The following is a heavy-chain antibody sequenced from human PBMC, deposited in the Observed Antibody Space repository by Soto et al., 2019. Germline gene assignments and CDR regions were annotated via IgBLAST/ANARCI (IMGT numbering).Heavy chain of an antibody. J-gene: IGHJ6*02. Sequence: PSETLSLTCAVYGGSFSGYYWSWIRQPPGKGLEWIGEINHSGSTNYNPSLKSRVTISVDTSKNQFSLKLSSVTAADTAVYYCAGWGCSGGSCPYYYYYYGMDVWGQGTTVTVSS. CDR1: GGSFSGYY. D-gene: IGHD2-15*01. CDR3: AGWGCSGGSCPYYYYYYGMDV. CDR2: INHSGST. V-gene: IGHV4-34*01.